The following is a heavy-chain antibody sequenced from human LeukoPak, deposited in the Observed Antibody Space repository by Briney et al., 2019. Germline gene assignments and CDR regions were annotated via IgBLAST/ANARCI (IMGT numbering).Heavy chain of an antibody. CDR2: IYYSGST. Sequence: SETLSLTCTVSGGSISSYYWSWIRQPPGKGLEWIGYIYYSGSTNYNPSLKSRVTTSVDTSKNQFSLKLSSVTAADTAVYYCARGFDYVWGSYDYWGQGTLVTVSS. CDR1: GGSISSYY. D-gene: IGHD3-16*01. V-gene: IGHV4-59*01. J-gene: IGHJ4*02. CDR3: ARGFDYVWGSYDY.